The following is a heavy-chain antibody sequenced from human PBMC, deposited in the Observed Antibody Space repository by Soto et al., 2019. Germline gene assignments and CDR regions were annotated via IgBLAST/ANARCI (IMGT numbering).Heavy chain of an antibody. D-gene: IGHD4-4*01. CDR3: ARVDSAPYYAMDV. CDR1: GGSISRYY. CDR2: FYYSGST. V-gene: IGHV4-59*13. J-gene: IGHJ6*02. Sequence: QVQLQESGPGLVKPSETLSLTCTVSGGSISRYYWSWIRQPPGKGLEWIGYFYYSGSTYYNPSLTSLVNSSEDTSKNQFFLKGSFVTAADTAVYYCARVDSAPYYAMDVWGQGTTVTVCS.